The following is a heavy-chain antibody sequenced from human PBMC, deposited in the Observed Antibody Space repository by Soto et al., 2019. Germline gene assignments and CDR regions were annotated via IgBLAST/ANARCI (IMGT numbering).Heavy chain of an antibody. V-gene: IGHV3-23*01. CDR3: ERDQPALKYQLDQYYGMDV. CDR2: SSASGITT. CDR1: GFTFSSYA. Sequence: VSLRLPCAACGFTFSSYATSGVRQGPGKGLEGVAASSASGITTHYADSVKVRFTFSRDNSNDTLYLQMNSLRAADTAVYYCERDQPALKYQLDQYYGMDVWGQGTTVTVSS. D-gene: IGHD2-2*01. J-gene: IGHJ6*02.